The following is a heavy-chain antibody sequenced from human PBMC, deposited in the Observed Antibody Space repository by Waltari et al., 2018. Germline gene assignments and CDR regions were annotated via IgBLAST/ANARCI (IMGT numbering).Heavy chain of an antibody. CDR1: GGSISSGGSY. V-gene: IGHV4-31*03. J-gene: IGHJ4*02. CDR2: IYYSGST. CDR3: AREEDTTYYFDY. Sequence: QVQLQESGPGLVKPSQALSLTCTVSGGSISSGGSYWSWIRQHPGKGLEWIGYIYYSGSTYYNPSLKSRVTISVDTSKNQFSLKLSSVTAADTAVYYCAREEDTTYYFDYWGQGTLVTVSS. D-gene: IGHD2-15*01.